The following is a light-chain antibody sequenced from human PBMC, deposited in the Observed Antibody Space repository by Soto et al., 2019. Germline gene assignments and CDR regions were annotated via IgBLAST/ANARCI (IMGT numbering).Light chain of an antibody. CDR2: GAS. Sequence: EIVMTQSPATLSVSPGERATLSCRASQSITSTVAWYQQKPGQAPRLLISGASSRAADIPDRFSGSGSGTDFTLTINRLEPEDFAVYHCQQYDSSPRTFGQGTKVDIK. CDR1: QSITST. J-gene: IGKJ1*01. CDR3: QQYDSSPRT. V-gene: IGKV3-20*01.